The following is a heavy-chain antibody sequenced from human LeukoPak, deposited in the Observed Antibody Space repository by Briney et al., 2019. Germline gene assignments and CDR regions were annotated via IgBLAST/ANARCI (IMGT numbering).Heavy chain of an antibody. CDR2: MSYDGTDQ. CDR1: GFTLSSYG. Sequence: GRSLRLSCTASGFTLSSYGIHWVSQARGKGLEWVALMSYDGTDQYYADSVKGRFTISRDTSKNTLYLQMNSLRPDDTAVYYCANEDIGGWLGIDYWGQGTPVTVSS. J-gene: IGHJ4*02. D-gene: IGHD6-19*01. V-gene: IGHV3-30*18. CDR3: ANEDIGGWLGIDY.